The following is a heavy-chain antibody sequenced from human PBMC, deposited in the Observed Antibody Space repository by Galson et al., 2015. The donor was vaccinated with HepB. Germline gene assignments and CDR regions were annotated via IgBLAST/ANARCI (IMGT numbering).Heavy chain of an antibody. V-gene: IGHV3-23*01. J-gene: IGHJ4*02. CDR1: GFPFSTTA. CDR3: AKPKSDRLTGHFNGFGD. CDR2: ITGSVDPN. Sequence: FLRLSCAASGFPFSTTAMNWVRQAAGEGLAWVSTITGSVDPNYYADSLGGRVTISRDISRNTFYLQINSLTVEDTAVYYCAKPKSDRLTGHFNGFGDWGQGTLVTVSS. D-gene: IGHD3-9*01.